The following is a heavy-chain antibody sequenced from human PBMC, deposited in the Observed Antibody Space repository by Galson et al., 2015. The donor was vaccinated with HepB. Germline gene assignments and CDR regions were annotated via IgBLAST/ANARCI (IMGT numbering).Heavy chain of an antibody. D-gene: IGHD6-19*01. CDR2: ISWDGGST. V-gene: IGHV3-43*01. CDR3: AKEGISYIAVAGTRGSLDCWYFDL. CDR1: GFTFDDYT. J-gene: IGHJ2*01. Sequence: SLRLSCAASGFTFDDYTMHWVRQAPGKGLEWVSLISWDGGSTKYADSVKGRFTISRDNSKNSLYLQMNSVRTEDTALYYCAKEGISYIAVAGTRGSLDCWYFDLWGRGTLVTVSS.